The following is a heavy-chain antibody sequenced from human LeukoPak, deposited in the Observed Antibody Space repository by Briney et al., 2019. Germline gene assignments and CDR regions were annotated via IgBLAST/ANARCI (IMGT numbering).Heavy chain of an antibody. CDR3: ARAIVAGTSLFDY. CDR2: INHSGST. J-gene: IGHJ4*02. Sequence: SETLSLTCAVYGGSFSGYYWSWIRQPPGKGLEWIGEINHSGSTNYNPSLKSRVTISVDTSTNQFSLKLSSVTAADTAVYYCARAIVAGTSLFDYWGQGTLVTVSS. D-gene: IGHD6-19*01. CDR1: GGSFSGYY. V-gene: IGHV4-34*01.